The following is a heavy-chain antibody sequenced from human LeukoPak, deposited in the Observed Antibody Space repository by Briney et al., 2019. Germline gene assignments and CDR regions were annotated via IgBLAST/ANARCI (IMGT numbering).Heavy chain of an antibody. D-gene: IGHD4-17*01. V-gene: IGHV1-18*01. CDR3: ARDFFYGPAVDY. CDR2: ISAYNGNT. CDR1: GYTFTSYG. J-gene: IGHJ4*02. Sequence: ASVKVSCKAFGYTFTSYGISWVRQAPGQGLEWMGWISAYNGNTNYAQKLQGRVTMTTDTSTSTAYMELRSLRSDDTAVYYCARDFFYGPAVDYWGQGTLVTVSS.